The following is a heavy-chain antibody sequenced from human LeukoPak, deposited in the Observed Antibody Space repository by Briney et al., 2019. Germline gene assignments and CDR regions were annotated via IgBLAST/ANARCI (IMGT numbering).Heavy chain of an antibody. Sequence: ASVKVSCKASGYTFTGYYMHWVRQAPGQGLEWMGWINPNSGGTNYAQKFQGRVTMTRDTSISTAYMELSRLRSDDTAVYYCARVENGGLGYYYYGMDVWGQGTTVTVSS. CDR1: GYTFTGYY. CDR3: ARVENGGLGYYYYGMDV. J-gene: IGHJ6*02. D-gene: IGHD3/OR15-3a*01. CDR2: INPNSGGT. V-gene: IGHV1-2*02.